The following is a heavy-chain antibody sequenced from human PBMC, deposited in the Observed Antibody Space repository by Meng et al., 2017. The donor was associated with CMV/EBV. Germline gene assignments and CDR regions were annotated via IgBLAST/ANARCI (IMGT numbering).Heavy chain of an antibody. Sequence: VQRQDSGPCLITPSQNLSLTCTVSGGSISSGDYYGSWIRQPPGKGLECIGYIYYSGSTYYNPSLKSRVTISVDTSRNQFSLKLSSVTAADTAVYYCARVYCSGGSCYGNWFDPWGQGTLVTVSS. D-gene: IGHD2-15*01. J-gene: IGHJ5*02. CDR2: IYYSGST. V-gene: IGHV4-30-4*08. CDR3: ARVYCSGGSCYGNWFDP. CDR1: GGSISSGDYY.